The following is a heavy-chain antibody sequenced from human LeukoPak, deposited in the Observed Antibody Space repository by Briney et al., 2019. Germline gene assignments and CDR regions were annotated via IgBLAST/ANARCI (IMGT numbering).Heavy chain of an antibody. J-gene: IGHJ3*02. D-gene: IGHD6-6*01. V-gene: IGHV5-51*01. Sequence: GESLKISCQGSGYSFTTYWIGWVRQMPGKGLECMGIIYPGDSDTRYSPSFQGQVTISADESLSTAYLQWSSLKASDTAMYYCARPRASGYSSSRGPFDIWGQGTMVTVSS. CDR2: IYPGDSDT. CDR1: GYSFTTYW. CDR3: ARPRASGYSSSRGPFDI.